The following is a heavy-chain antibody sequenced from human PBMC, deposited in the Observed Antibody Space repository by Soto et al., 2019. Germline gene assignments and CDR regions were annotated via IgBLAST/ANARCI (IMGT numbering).Heavy chain of an antibody. CDR2: IKSKVDGETT. CDR1: GFTFSGAW. D-gene: IGHD3-16*01. V-gene: IGHV3-15*01. J-gene: IGHJ4*02. CDR3: AADSPARGGGEFDY. Sequence: EVQLVESGGGLVKPGGSLRLACSASGFTFSGAWMSWVRQAPGRGLEWVALIKSKVDGETTHYAAPVQGRFYISRDDLKNTGYLQVNSLKTEDTAVYYCAADSPARGGGEFDYWGQGALVTVSS.